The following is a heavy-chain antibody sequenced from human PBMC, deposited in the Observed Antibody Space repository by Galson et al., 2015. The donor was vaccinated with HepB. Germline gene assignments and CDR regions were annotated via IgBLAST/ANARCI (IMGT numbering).Heavy chain of an antibody. Sequence: SLRLSCAASGFTFSSYDMHWVRQATGKGLEWVSAIGTAGDTYYPGSVKGRFTISRENAKNSLYLQMNSLRAGDTAVYYCARVGVTHGAFDIWGQGTMVTVSS. CDR3: ARVGVTHGAFDI. V-gene: IGHV3-13*01. J-gene: IGHJ3*02. CDR1: GFTFSSYD. D-gene: IGHD2-21*02. CDR2: IGTAGDT.